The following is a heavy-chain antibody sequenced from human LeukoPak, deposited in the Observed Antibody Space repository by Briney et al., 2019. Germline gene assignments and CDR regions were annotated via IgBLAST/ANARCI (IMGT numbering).Heavy chain of an antibody. CDR3: AKGSSGWSTDAFGI. Sequence: PGRSLRLSCAASGFTFDDYAMHWVRQAPGKGLEWVSGINWNTNSIKYADSVKGRFTISRDNAKNSLYLQMNSLRAEDTAFYYCAKGSSGWSTDAFGIWGQGTMVTVSS. CDR2: INWNTNSI. CDR1: GFTFDDYA. V-gene: IGHV3-9*01. D-gene: IGHD6-19*01. J-gene: IGHJ3*02.